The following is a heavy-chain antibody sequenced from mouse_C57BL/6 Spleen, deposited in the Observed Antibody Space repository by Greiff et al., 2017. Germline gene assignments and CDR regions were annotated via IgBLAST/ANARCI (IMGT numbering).Heavy chain of an antibody. J-gene: IGHJ4*01. D-gene: IGHD2-4*01. Sequence: EVQLQQSGPELVKPGASVKISCKASGYTFTDYYMHWVKQSHGQSLEWIGDINPNNGGTSYNQKFKGKATLTVDKSSSTAYMELRSLTSEDSAVYYCARRENYDYDGYAMDYWGQGTSVTVSS. V-gene: IGHV1-26*01. CDR2: INPNNGGT. CDR1: GYTFTDYY. CDR3: ARRENYDYDGYAMDY.